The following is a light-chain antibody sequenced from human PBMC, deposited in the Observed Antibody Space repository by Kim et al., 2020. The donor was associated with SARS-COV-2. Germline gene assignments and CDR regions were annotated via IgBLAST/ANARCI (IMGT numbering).Light chain of an antibody. CDR2: SND. CDR3: SAWDDSLNGPV. Sequence: GQRVTISCSGSRSNVGSNTINWYQQFPGPAPKLLIYSNDQRPSGVPDRFSGSKSGTSASLAISWLRADDEADYYCSAWDDSLNGPVFGGGTQLTVL. J-gene: IGLJ3*02. CDR1: RSNVGSNT. V-gene: IGLV1-44*01.